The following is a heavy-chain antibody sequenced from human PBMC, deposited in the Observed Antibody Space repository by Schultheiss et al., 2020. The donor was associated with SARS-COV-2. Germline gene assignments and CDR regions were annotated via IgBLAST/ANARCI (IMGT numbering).Heavy chain of an antibody. CDR3: ARSYSKYYYYYGMDV. J-gene: IGHJ6*02. CDR2: IYYSGST. CDR1: VGSISSYY. Sequence: SQTLSLTCTVSVGSISSYYWSWIRQPPGKGLEWIGYIYYSGSTNYNPSLKSRVTISVDTSKNQFSLKLSSVTAADTAVYYCARSYSKYYYYYGMDVWGQGTTVTVSS. D-gene: IGHD2-21*01. V-gene: IGHV4-59*01.